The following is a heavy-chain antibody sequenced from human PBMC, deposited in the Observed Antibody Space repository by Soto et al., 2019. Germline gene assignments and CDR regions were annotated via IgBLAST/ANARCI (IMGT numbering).Heavy chain of an antibody. CDR3: ARQNDYVWGSYRYTGYYYYGMDV. Sequence: GESLKLSCKGSGYSFTSYWIGWVRQMPGKGLEWMGIIYPGDSDTRYSPSFQGQVTISADKSISTAYLQWSSLKASDTAMYYCARQNDYVWGSYRYTGYYYYGMDVWGQGTTVTVSS. CDR2: IYPGDSDT. CDR1: GYSFTSYW. J-gene: IGHJ6*02. D-gene: IGHD3-16*02. V-gene: IGHV5-51*01.